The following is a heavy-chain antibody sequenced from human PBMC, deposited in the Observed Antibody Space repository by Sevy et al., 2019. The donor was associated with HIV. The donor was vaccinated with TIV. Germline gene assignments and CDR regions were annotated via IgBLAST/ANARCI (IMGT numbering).Heavy chain of an antibody. CDR2: MSGRGGAI. Sequence: GGSLRLSCATSGFTFSIYAMSWVRQAPGKGLEWVSSMSGRGGAIYYADSVKGRFTISRDNSRNTLYLHMNSLRVGDTAVYFCAKNRVDXESARVXDXWGQGTLVTVSS. CDR3: AKNRVDXESARVXDX. V-gene: IGHV3-23*01. CDR1: GFTFSIYA. D-gene: IGHD5-12*01. J-gene: IGHJ4*02.